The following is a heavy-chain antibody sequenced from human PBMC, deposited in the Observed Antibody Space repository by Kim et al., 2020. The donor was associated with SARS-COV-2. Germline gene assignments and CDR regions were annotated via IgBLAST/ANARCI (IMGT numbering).Heavy chain of an antibody. CDR1: GFNFSNYG. J-gene: IGHJ3*01. CDR3: HILVVTADNDYGFDV. D-gene: IGHD2-21*02. Sequence: GGSLRLSCAASGFNFSNYGMHWVRQAPGKGLEWVAVISHDAKNTHYAESLKGRFTIARDNSRNTVYLQMNNLKPADTARYHCHILVVTADNDYGFDVWG. CDR2: ISHDAKNT. V-gene: IGHV3-30*03.